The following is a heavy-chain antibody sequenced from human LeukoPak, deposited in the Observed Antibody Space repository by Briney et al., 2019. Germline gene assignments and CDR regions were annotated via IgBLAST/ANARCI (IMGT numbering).Heavy chain of an antibody. D-gene: IGHD6-6*01. Sequence: GRSLRLSCAAPGFTFSSYGMNWVRQAPGKGLERAAVIWYDGSNKYYADSVKGRFTIARDNSKNTLYLQMNSLRAEDTAVYYCARDAIAARPRNWFDPWGQGTLVTVSS. CDR3: ARDAIAARPRNWFDP. V-gene: IGHV3-33*01. CDR2: IWYDGSNK. J-gene: IGHJ5*02. CDR1: GFTFSSYG.